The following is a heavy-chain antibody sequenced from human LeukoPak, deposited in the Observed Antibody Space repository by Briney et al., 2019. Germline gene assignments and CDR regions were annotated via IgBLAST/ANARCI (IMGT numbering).Heavy chain of an antibody. V-gene: IGHV3-48*01. CDR2: LSSNSSTI. Sequence: GRSLRLSCAASGYTYSSYSMHWVSQAPGKGLEWVSYLSSNSSTIYYEDSVKGRFTISRDNAKNSLYLQMNSLRAEDTAVYYCARHGLRGSGYDWGDYFDYWGQGTLVTVSS. J-gene: IGHJ4*02. CDR3: ARHGLRGSGYDWGDYFDY. D-gene: IGHD5-12*01. CDR1: GYTYSSYS.